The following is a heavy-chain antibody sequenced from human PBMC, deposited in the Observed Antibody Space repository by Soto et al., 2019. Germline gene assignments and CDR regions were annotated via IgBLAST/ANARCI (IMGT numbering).Heavy chain of an antibody. Sequence: QVQLQESGPGLVKPSQTLSLTCTVSGGSISSGGYYWSWIRQHPGKGLEWIGYIYYSGSTYYHPSLKSRITISIDTSKNQFSLKLSSVTAADTAVYFCARSEDINYCHYLDVWGKGTTVTVSS. D-gene: IGHD2-15*01. J-gene: IGHJ6*03. V-gene: IGHV4-31*03. CDR3: ARSEDINYCHYLDV. CDR1: GGSISSGGYY. CDR2: IYYSGST.